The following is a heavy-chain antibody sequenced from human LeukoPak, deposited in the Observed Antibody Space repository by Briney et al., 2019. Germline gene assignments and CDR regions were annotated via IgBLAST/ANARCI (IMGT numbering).Heavy chain of an antibody. CDR2: INHSGST. CDR3: ARGDFMVRGVMDV. CDR1: GGSISSGGYS. Sequence: SETLSLTCAVSGGSISSGGYSWSWIRQPPGKGLEWIGEINHSGSTNYNPSLKSRVTISVDTSKNQFSLKLSSVTAADTAVYYCARGDFMVRGVMDVWGQGTTVTVSS. D-gene: IGHD3-10*01. V-gene: IGHV4-30-2*01. J-gene: IGHJ6*02.